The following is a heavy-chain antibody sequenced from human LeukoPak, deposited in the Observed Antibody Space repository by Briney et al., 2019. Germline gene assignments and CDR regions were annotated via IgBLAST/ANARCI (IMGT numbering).Heavy chain of an antibody. Sequence: PGGSLRLSCAASGFTVSSNFMSWVRQAPGKGLEWVSVIYSGGTTYYADSVKGRFTISREISKNTLHLQMDSLRAEDTAVYYCARDGYGYNYMDVWGRGTTVTVSS. V-gene: IGHV3-53*01. J-gene: IGHJ6*03. CDR2: IYSGGTT. D-gene: IGHD5-12*01. CDR3: ARDGYGYNYMDV. CDR1: GFTVSSNF.